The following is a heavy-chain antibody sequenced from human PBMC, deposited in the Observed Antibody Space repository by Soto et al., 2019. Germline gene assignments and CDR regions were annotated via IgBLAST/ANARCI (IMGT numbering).Heavy chain of an antibody. D-gene: IGHD3-10*01. CDR2: IKQDGSGK. CDR3: ARVELELYYYGSGDSYYFDY. J-gene: IGHJ4*02. CDR1: GFTFSSYW. V-gene: IGHV3-7*01. Sequence: GGSLRLSCAASGFTFSSYWMSWVRQAPGKGLEWVANIKQDGSGKYYVDSVKGRFTISRDKAKNSLYLQMNSLRAEDTAVYYCARVELELYYYGSGDSYYFDYWGQGTLVTVSS.